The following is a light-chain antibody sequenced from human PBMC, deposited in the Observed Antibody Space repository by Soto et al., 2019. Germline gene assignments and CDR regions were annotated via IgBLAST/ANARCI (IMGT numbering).Light chain of an antibody. V-gene: IGKV1-5*01. J-gene: IGKJ2*01. CDR2: DAS. CDR1: QSISSW. CDR3: HQYNSYLYT. Sequence: DIQMTQSPSTLSASVGDRVTITCRASQSISSWLAWYQQKPGKAPKLLIYDASSLESGVSSRFSGSGSGTEFTLTISSLQPDDFATYYCHQYNSYLYTFGQGTKLEIK.